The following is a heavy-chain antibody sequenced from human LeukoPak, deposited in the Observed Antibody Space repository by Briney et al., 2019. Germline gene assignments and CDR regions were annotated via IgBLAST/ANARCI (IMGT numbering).Heavy chain of an antibody. CDR1: GFTFSSYG. CDR2: IRYDGSNK. Sequence: GGSLRLSCAASGFTFSSYGMHWVRQAPGKGLEWVAFIRYDGSNKYYADSVKGRFTISRDNSKNTLYLQMNSLRAEDTAVYYCAEEYCSSTSCYVSDWGQGTLVTVSS. J-gene: IGHJ4*02. V-gene: IGHV3-30*02. D-gene: IGHD2-2*01. CDR3: AEEYCSSTSCYVSD.